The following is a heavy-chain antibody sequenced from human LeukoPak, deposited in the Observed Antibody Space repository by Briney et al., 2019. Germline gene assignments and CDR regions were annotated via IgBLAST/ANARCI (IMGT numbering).Heavy chain of an antibody. CDR3: ARDPPASGYWETYYYYGMDV. Sequence: ASLKVSCKASGYTFTSYGISCVRQAPGQGLEWRGWIRAYNGNTNYAQKLQGRVTMTTDTSTSTAYMELRSLRSDDTAVYYCARDPPASGYWETYYYYGMDVWGQGTTVTVSS. V-gene: IGHV1-18*01. CDR2: IRAYNGNT. J-gene: IGHJ6*02. D-gene: IGHD3-22*01. CDR1: GYTFTSYG.